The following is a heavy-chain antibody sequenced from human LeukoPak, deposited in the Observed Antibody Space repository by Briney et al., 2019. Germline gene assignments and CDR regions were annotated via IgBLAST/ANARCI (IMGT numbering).Heavy chain of an antibody. CDR2: IYPDGRA. CDR3: ARGRMPNGADN. Sequence: PGGSLRLSCVASGFIVSDNYMSWIRQAPGKEPQWVSIIYPDGRAFYADSVKGRFTISRDNSRNTLYLQMNSLRADDTALYYCARGRMPNGADNWGQGTLVTVPS. V-gene: IGHV3-53*01. J-gene: IGHJ4*02. D-gene: IGHD2-2*01. CDR1: GFIVSDNY.